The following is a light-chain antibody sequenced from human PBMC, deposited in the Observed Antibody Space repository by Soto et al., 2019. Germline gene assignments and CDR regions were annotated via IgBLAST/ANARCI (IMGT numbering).Light chain of an antibody. CDR2: GAS. J-gene: IGKJ1*01. V-gene: IGKV3-20*01. Sequence: EIVLTQSPGTLSLSPGERATLSCRASQSVSSSYLAWYQQKPGQAPRLLIYGASSRATGIPDRFSGSGSGTDFTLTISRPAPEDFAVYYCQQYGSSPWTFGQGTKVEIK. CDR3: QQYGSSPWT. CDR1: QSVSSSY.